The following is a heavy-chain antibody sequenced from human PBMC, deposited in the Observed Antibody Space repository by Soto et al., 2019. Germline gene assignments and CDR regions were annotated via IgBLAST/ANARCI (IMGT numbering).Heavy chain of an antibody. D-gene: IGHD3-3*01. CDR3: NPYYDFGSGHTPL. J-gene: IGHJ4*02. V-gene: IGHV3-15*07. CDR1: GFAFTNVW. CDR2: IKSKPDGETT. Sequence: QLVESGGGLVKPGGSLVLSCAGSGFAFTNVWLHWVRQTPGKGLEWVGRIKSKPDGETTDYAAPVKGRFTISRDDSKNTLYLQMDSLQAEDSGRYYCNPYYDFGSGHTPLWGQGTLVTVSS.